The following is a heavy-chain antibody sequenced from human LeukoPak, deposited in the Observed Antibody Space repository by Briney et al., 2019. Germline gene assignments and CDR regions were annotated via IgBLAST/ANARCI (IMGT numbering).Heavy chain of an antibody. J-gene: IGHJ4*02. V-gene: IGHV4-34*01. CDR3: AGTREGSGWPFDY. Sequence: SETLSLTCAVYGGSFSGYYWSWIRQPPGKGLEWIGEINHSGSTNYNPSLKSRVTISVDTSKNQFSLKLSSVTAADTAVYYCAGTREGSGWPFDYWGQGTLVTVSS. CDR2: INHSGST. D-gene: IGHD6-19*01. CDR1: GGSFSGYY.